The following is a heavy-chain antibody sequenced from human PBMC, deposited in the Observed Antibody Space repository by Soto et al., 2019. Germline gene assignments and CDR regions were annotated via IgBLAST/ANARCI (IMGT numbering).Heavy chain of an antibody. CDR1: GFTFSSYA. D-gene: IGHD3-22*01. J-gene: IGHJ3*02. CDR3: AKSLQYYYDSSGYYLHAFDI. CDR2: ISGSGGST. V-gene: IGHV3-23*01. Sequence: EVQLLESGGGLVQPGGSLRLSCAASGFTFSSYAMSWVRQAPGKGLEWVSAISGSGGSTYYADSVKDRFTISRDNSKNTLYLQMNSLRAEDTAVYYCAKSLQYYYDSSGYYLHAFDIWGQGTMVTVSS.